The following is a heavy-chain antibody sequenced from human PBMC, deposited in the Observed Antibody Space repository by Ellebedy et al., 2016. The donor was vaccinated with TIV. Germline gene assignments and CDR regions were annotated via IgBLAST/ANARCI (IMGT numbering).Heavy chain of an antibody. J-gene: IGHJ4*02. CDR1: GFTFSSYW. V-gene: IGHV3-7*01. CDR3: ARWELDSNTYYHLDQ. CDR2: IKQDSSSK. Sequence: GESLKISCTASGFTFSSYWMSWVRQAPGKGLEWVANIKQDSSSKYYVDSVKGRFTISRDNAKNSLYLQMNSLRAEDSAVYYCARWELDSNTYYHLDQWGQGTLVTVSS. D-gene: IGHD1-26*01.